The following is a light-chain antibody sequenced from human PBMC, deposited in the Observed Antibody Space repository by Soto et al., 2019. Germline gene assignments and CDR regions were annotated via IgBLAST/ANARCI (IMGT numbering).Light chain of an antibody. J-gene: IGKJ4*01. V-gene: IGKV1-5*03. CDR2: KAS. Sequence: DIRMTQSPSTLSASVGDTVTITCRASQRVSSWLAWYRQKPGKAPELLIYKASRLETGVPSRFSGSGAGTEFTLTISSLQPDDFATYYCQQYNTFSPLTFGGGTKVEIQ. CDR1: QRVSSW. CDR3: QQYNTFSPLT.